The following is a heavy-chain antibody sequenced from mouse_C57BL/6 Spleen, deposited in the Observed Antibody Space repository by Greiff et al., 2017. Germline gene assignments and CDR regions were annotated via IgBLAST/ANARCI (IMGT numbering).Heavy chain of an antibody. J-gene: IGHJ3*01. CDR3: HYYGSSYPFAY. CDR2: IYPGDGDT. D-gene: IGHD1-1*01. V-gene: IGHV1-80*01. CDR1: GYAFSSYW. Sequence: VQLQESGAELVKPGASVKISCKASGYAFSSYWMNWVKQRPGKGLEWIGQIYPGDGDTNYNGKFKGKATLTADKSSSTAYMQLSSLTSEDSAVYFCHYYGSSYPFAYWGQGTLVTVSA.